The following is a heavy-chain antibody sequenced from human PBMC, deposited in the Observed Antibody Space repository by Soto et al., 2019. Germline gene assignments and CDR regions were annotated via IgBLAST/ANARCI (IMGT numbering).Heavy chain of an antibody. Sequence: EVQLVESGGGLVKPGGSLRLSCAASGFSFSTYTMSWVRQAPGKGLEWVSSISSSSSYIYYSDSMKGRFTISRDNAKNSLFLQMNSLRLEDTAVYYCARSSLGILRFFDWSFDYWGQGTLVTVSS. D-gene: IGHD3-3*01. CDR1: GFSFSTYT. CDR2: ISSSSSYI. J-gene: IGHJ4*02. CDR3: ARSSLGILRFFDWSFDY. V-gene: IGHV3-21*01.